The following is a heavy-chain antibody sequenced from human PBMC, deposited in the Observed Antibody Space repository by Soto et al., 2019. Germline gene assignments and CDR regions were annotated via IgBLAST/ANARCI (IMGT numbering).Heavy chain of an antibody. D-gene: IGHD3-3*01. J-gene: IGHJ4*02. Sequence: EVQLVESGGGLVQPGRSLRLSCTASGFTFGDYAMSWFRQAPGKGLEWVGFIRSKAYGGTTEYAASVKGRFTISRDDSKSIDYLQMNSVKTEDTAVYYCTVSYALFSLWRGFMFVFWGQVTLVTVS. CDR1: GFTFGDYA. V-gene: IGHV3-49*03. CDR3: TVSYALFSLWRGFMFVF. CDR2: IRSKAYGGTT.